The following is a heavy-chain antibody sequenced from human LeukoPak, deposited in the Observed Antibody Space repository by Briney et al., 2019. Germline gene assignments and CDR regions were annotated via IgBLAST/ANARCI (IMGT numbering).Heavy chain of an antibody. CDR1: GGSISSSSYY. CDR3: ARLSTATPHAFDI. CDR2: IYYSGST. D-gene: IGHD4-17*01. V-gene: IGHV4-39*01. Sequence: ETLSLTCTVSGGSISSSSYYWGWIRQPPGKGLEWIGSIYYSGSTYYNPSLKSRVTISVDTSKNQFSLKLSSVTAADTAVYYCARLSTATPHAFDIWGQGAMVTVSS. J-gene: IGHJ3*02.